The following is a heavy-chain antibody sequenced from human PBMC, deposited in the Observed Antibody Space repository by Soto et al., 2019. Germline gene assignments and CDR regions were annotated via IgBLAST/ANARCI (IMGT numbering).Heavy chain of an antibody. CDR1: GGSISSGGYY. D-gene: IGHD3-10*01. CDR2: IYYSGST. J-gene: IGHJ6*02. V-gene: IGHV4-31*03. CDR3: ARDLRFRGFYGMDV. Sequence: QVQLQESGPGLVKPSQTLSLTSTVSGGSISSGGYYWSWIRQHPGKGLEWIGYIYYSGSTYYNPSLKSRVTISVDTSKNQFSLKLSSVTAAATAVYYCARDLRFRGFYGMDVWGQGTTVTVSS.